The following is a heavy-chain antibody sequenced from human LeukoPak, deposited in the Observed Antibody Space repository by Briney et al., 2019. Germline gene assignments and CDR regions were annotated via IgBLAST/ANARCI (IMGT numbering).Heavy chain of an antibody. CDR1: GYTFTSYY. V-gene: IGHV1-46*01. Sequence: GASVKVSCKASGYTFTSYYMHWVRQAPGQGLEWMGIINPSGGSTSYAQKFQGRVTMTRDTSTSTVYMELSSLRSEDTAVYYCAQSSGSYRQTDYWGQGTLVTVSS. CDR3: AQSSGSYRQTDY. CDR2: INPSGGST. D-gene: IGHD1-26*01. J-gene: IGHJ4*02.